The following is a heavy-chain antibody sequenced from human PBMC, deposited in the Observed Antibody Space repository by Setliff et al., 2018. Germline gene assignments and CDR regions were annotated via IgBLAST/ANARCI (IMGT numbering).Heavy chain of an antibody. V-gene: IGHV1-18*01. CDR3: SRLVRFCTSIVCQRLSGDDY. D-gene: IGHD6-13*01. J-gene: IGHJ4*02. Sequence: ASVKVSCKASGYTFTSYGISWVRQAPGQGLEWMGWISAYNGNTNYAQKLQGRVTMTTDTSTSTAYLDLRSLRSDDTAVYFCSRLVRFCTSIVCQRLSGDDYWGQGTLVTVSS. CDR2: ISAYNGNT. CDR1: GYTFTSYG.